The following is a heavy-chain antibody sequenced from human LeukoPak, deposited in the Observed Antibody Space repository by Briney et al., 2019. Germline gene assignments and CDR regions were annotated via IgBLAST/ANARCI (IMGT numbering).Heavy chain of an antibody. CDR2: ISGSGGST. Sequence: PGGSLRLSCAASGFTFNCAMSWVRQAPGKGLEWVSSISGSGGSTYYADSVKGRFTISRGNAKKSVYLQMDSLRAEDTAVYYCARSLWPEDFWGQGTLVTVSS. CDR3: ARSLWPEDF. V-gene: IGHV3-23*01. J-gene: IGHJ4*02. CDR1: GFTFNCA. D-gene: IGHD2/OR15-2a*01.